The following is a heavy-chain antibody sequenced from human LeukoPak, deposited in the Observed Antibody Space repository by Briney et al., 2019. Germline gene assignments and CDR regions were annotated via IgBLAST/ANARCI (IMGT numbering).Heavy chain of an antibody. CDR2: IWYDGSNK. J-gene: IGHJ4*02. Sequence: PGGSLRLSCAAPGFTFSSYGMHWVRQAPGKGLEWVAVIWYDGSNKYYADSVKGRFTISRDNSKNTLYLQMNSLRAEDTAVYYCARGTIVGATTLNYWGQGTLVTVSS. V-gene: IGHV3-33*01. CDR1: GFTFSSYG. CDR3: ARGTIVGATTLNY. D-gene: IGHD1-26*01.